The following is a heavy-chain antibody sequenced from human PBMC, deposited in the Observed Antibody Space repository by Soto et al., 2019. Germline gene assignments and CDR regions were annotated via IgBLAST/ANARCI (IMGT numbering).Heavy chain of an antibody. CDR3: TTASSSLYYYYGMDV. CDR2: ITSRRCGGTA. V-gene: IGHV3-49*03. Sequence: GGSLRLSCTPSGFIFADYAIIWFRRAPGKGLECVGFITSRRCGGTAEYAASVKGRFTISRDDSKNTLYLQMNSLKTEDTAVYYCTTASSSLYYYYGMDVWGQGTTVTVSS. D-gene: IGHD2-2*01. CDR1: GFIFADYA. J-gene: IGHJ6*02.